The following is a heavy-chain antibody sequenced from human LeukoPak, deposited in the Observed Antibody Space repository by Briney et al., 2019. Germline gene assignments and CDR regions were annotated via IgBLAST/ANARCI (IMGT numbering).Heavy chain of an antibody. J-gene: IGHJ3*02. CDR1: GFTVSSNY. CDR3: AKDHLLYSSGLDAFDI. Sequence: PGGSLRLSCAASGFTVSSNYMSWVRQAPGKGLEWVSVIYSGGSTYYADSVKGRFTISRDNSKNTLYLQMNSLRAEDTAVCYCAKDHLLYSSGLDAFDIWGQGTMVTVSS. CDR2: IYSGGST. D-gene: IGHD6-19*01. V-gene: IGHV3-66*01.